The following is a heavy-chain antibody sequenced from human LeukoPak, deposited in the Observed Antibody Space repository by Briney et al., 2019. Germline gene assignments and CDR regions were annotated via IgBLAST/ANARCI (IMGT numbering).Heavy chain of an antibody. V-gene: IGHV4-59*01. CDR2: IYYSGST. Sequence: SSETLSLTCTVSGGSISSYYWSWIRQPPGKGLEWIGYIYYSGSTNYNPSLKSRVTISVDTSKNQFSLKLSSVTAADTAVYYCARDEYDFWSGYYFRGAFDIWGQGTMVTVSS. CDR3: ARDEYDFWSGYYFRGAFDI. J-gene: IGHJ3*02. CDR1: GGSISSYY. D-gene: IGHD3-3*01.